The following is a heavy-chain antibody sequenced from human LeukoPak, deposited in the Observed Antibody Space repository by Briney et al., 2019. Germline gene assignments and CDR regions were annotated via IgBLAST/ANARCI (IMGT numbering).Heavy chain of an antibody. Sequence: SETLSLTCTVSGGSISSSSYYRGWIRQPPGKGLEWIGSIYYSGSTYYNPSLKGRVTISVDTSKNQFSLKLSSVTAADTAVYYCARHESDDSRGPFDYWGQGTLVTVSS. CDR1: GGSISSSSYY. CDR3: ARHESDDSRGPFDY. J-gene: IGHJ4*02. D-gene: IGHD3-22*01. V-gene: IGHV4-39*01. CDR2: IYYSGST.